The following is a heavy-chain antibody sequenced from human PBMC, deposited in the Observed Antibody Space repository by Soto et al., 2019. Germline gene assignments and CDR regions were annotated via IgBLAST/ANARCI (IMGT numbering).Heavy chain of an antibody. D-gene: IGHD4-17*01. Sequence: GGSLRLSCAASGFTFSSYSMNWVRQAPGKGLEWVSSISSGSSYIYYADSVKGRFTISRDNAKNSLYLQMNSLRAEDTAVYYCARDSWVYGETPTMFDYWGQGTLVTVSS. CDR2: ISSGSSYI. CDR1: GFTFSSYS. V-gene: IGHV3-21*01. CDR3: ARDSWVYGETPTMFDY. J-gene: IGHJ4*02.